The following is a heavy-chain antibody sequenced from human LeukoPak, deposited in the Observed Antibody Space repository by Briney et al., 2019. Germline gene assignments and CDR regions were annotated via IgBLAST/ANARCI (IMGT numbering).Heavy chain of an antibody. Sequence: AGGSLRLSCATSGFTFSSYAMSWVRQAPGKGLEWVSTIGGSGSHTYHADSVKGGFTVSRDNSKNTLYLQLNSLRAEDTAVYYCAVGGRGSYYPYYFDNWGQGTLVTVSS. CDR3: AVGGRGSYYPYYFDN. CDR1: GFTFSSYA. D-gene: IGHD1-26*01. V-gene: IGHV3-23*01. J-gene: IGHJ4*02. CDR2: IGGSGSHT.